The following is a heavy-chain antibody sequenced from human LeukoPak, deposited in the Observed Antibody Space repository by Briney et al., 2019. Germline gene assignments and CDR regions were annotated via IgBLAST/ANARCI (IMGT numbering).Heavy chain of an antibody. J-gene: IGHJ5*02. V-gene: IGHV3-33*06. CDR2: IMVYGSNK. CDR1: GFTFSSFC. CDR3: AKDPRSYCSSTSCPPWFDP. D-gene: IGHD2-2*01. Sequence: GALRLSFAASGFTFSSFCMHWVRPGPGKGLEGGGGIMVYGSNKYYADSVKGRFTISRDNSKNTLYLQMNSLRAEDTAVYYCAKDPRSYCSSTSCPPWFDPWGQGTLVTVSS.